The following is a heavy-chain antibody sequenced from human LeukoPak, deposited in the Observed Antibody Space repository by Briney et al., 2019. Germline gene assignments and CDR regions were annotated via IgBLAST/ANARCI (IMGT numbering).Heavy chain of an antibody. Sequence: SETLSLTCTVSGXSISSYYWNWIRQSAGKGREWIGRIYTSGSTNYNPSLKSRVTMSIDTSENQFSLKLSSVTAADTAVYYCARGSQVPVYPNPYNWFDPWGQGTLVTVSS. D-gene: IGHD2-2*01. V-gene: IGHV4-4*07. CDR1: GXSISSYY. CDR2: IYTSGST. J-gene: IGHJ5*02. CDR3: ARGSQVPVYPNPYNWFDP.